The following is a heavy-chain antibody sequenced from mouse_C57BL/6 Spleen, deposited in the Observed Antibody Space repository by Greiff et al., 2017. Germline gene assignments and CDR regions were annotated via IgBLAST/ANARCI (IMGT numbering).Heavy chain of an antibody. D-gene: IGHD2-4*01. Sequence: QVQLQQSGAELVKPGASVKISCKASGYAFSSYWMNWVKQRPGKGLEWIGQIYPGDGDTNYNGKFKGKATLTADKSSSTAYMQLSSLTSEDSAVYFCARSAYYDYDGYAMDYWGQGTSATVSS. CDR1: GYAFSSYW. J-gene: IGHJ4*01. CDR3: ARSAYYDYDGYAMDY. V-gene: IGHV1-80*01. CDR2: IYPGDGDT.